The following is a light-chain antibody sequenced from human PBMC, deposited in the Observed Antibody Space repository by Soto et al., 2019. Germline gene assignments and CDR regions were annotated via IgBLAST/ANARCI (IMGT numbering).Light chain of an antibody. V-gene: IGKV1-39*01. J-gene: IGKJ1*01. CDR3: QQSYNSPQT. CDR1: QTIMTY. Sequence: DIQMTHSPSSLSASVCDKVTMTLRASQTIMTYLNWYQLKPGKPPRLLIYAASSLQSGVPSRFSGSGSGTDFTLTISSLQPEDFATYSCQQSYNSPQTFGRGTKVDIK. CDR2: AAS.